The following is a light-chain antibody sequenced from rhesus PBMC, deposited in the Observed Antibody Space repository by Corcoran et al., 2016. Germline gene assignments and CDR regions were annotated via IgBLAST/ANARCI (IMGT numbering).Light chain of an antibody. CDR2: KAS. CDR3: QQYKSYPLT. V-gene: IGKV1-22*01. J-gene: IGKJ4*01. CDR1: QSISSW. Sequence: DIQMTQSPSSLSASVGDTVTITCRASQSISSWLDWYQQKPGKAPKLLIYKASSLQSGVPSRFRGSGSGTEFTLTISILQPEDFATYYCQQYKSYPLTFGGGTKVEIK.